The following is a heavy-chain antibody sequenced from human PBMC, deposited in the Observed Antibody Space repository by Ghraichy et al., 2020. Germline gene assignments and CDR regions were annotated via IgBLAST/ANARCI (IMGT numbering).Heavy chain of an antibody. Sequence: SETLSLTCTVSGGSVSSGSYYWSWIRQPPGKGLEWIGYIYYSGSTNYNPSLKSRVTISVDTSKNQFSLKLSSVTAADTAVYYCAREIVVVPAASFLYYYYYGMDVWVQGTTVTVSS. J-gene: IGHJ6*02. V-gene: IGHV4-61*01. CDR3: AREIVVVPAASFLYYYYYGMDV. CDR1: GGSVSSGSYY. D-gene: IGHD2-2*01. CDR2: IYYSGST.